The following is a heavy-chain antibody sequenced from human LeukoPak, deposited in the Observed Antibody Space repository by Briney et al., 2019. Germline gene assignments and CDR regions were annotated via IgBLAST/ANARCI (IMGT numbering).Heavy chain of an antibody. CDR1: GYSLSSYW. J-gene: IGHJ6*02. CDR2: IYPGDSET. CDR3: ARCRSDSFGMDV. Sequence: GKSLKISCKGSGYSLSSYWIGWVRQMPGKGLEWMGIIYPGDSETRYSPSLQGQVTISADRSINTVYLQWSSLKASDTARYYCARCRSDSFGMDVWGQGTTVTVS. V-gene: IGHV5-51*01.